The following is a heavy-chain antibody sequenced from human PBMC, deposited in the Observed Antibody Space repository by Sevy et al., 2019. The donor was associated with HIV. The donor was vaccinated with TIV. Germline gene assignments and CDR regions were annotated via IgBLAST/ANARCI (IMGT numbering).Heavy chain of an antibody. CDR1: GFAFSGSA. J-gene: IGHJ4*02. CDR2: IRSKANSYAT. Sequence: GGSLRLSCAASGFAFSGSAMHWVRLASGKGLEWVGRIRSKANSYATAYSASVKGRFTISRDDSKNTAYLQMNSLKTEDTAVYYSTVDSSGYYWPFDSWGQGTLVTVSS. D-gene: IGHD3-22*01. CDR3: TVDSSGYYWPFDS. V-gene: IGHV3-73*01.